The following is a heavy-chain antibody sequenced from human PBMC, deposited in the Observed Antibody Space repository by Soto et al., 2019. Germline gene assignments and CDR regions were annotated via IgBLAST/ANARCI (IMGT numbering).Heavy chain of an antibody. V-gene: IGHV1-2*04. Sequence: ASVKVSCKASGYTFTGYYIHWVRQAPGQGLDWMGWINPNSGGTKYAQKFQGWVTMTRDTSISTAYMEVSRLRSDDTAVYYCARSSEVTTALGYWGQRTPVTVSS. J-gene: IGHJ4*02. CDR2: INPNSGGT. CDR3: ARSSEVTTALGY. D-gene: IGHD4-17*01. CDR1: GYTFTGYY.